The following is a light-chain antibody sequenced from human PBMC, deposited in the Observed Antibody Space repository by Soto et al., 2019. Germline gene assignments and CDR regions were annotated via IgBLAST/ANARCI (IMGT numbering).Light chain of an antibody. V-gene: IGLV2-11*01. CDR1: SGDGGAYDY. CDR2: EVS. J-gene: IGLJ1*01. Sequence: QSVLTQPRSVSGSPGQSVTISCTGTSGDGGAYDYVSWYQQHPGKAPKFMIYEVSRRPSGVSNRFSGSKSGNTASLTVSGLQAEDEADYYCSSYTTSNTYVFGTGTKVTVL. CDR3: SSYTTSNTYV.